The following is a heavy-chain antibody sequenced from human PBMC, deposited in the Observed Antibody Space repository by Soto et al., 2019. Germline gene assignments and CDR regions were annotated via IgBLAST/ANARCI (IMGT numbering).Heavy chain of an antibody. CDR1: GFTFSSYA. J-gene: IGHJ6*02. D-gene: IGHD5-12*01. CDR2: ISGSGGST. CDR3: AKASLRGYSGFKSFYVLSENYGMDV. Sequence: GGSLRLSCAASGFTFSSYAMSWVRQAPGKGLEWVSAISGSGGSTYYADSVKGRFTISRDNSKNTLYLQMNSLRAEDTAVYYCAKASLRGYSGFKSFYVLSENYGMDVWGQGTTVTVSS. V-gene: IGHV3-23*01.